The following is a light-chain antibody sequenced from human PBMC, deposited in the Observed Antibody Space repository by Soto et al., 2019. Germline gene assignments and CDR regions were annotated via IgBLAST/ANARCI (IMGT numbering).Light chain of an antibody. V-gene: IGKV1-27*01. Sequence: DIQMTQSPSSLSASVGDRVTITCRASQGISSYLAWYQQKPGKVPKVLIYAASTLQSGVPSRFSGSGSGTEFTLTISRLQPEDVATYYCQKYYSAPETFGQGTKVEIE. CDR3: QKYYSAPET. J-gene: IGKJ1*01. CDR1: QGISSY. CDR2: AAS.